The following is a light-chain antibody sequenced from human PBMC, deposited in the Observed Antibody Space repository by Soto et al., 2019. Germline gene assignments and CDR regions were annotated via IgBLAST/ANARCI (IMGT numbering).Light chain of an antibody. CDR3: QQYNNWPPLT. CDR2: AAS. J-gene: IGKJ4*01. CDR1: QSVSSN. V-gene: IGKV3-15*01. Sequence: EIVMTQSPATLSVSPGERATLSCRASQSVSSNLAWYQQKPGQVPRLLIYAASTMPTGIPARFSGSGSGTEFTLTISSLQSEDFAVYYCQQYNNWPPLTFGGGTKVEIK.